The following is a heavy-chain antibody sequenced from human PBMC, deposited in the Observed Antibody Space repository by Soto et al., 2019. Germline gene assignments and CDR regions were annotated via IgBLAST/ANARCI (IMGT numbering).Heavy chain of an antibody. V-gene: IGHV1-69*13. Sequence: SVKVSCKASGDTFNSYAVNWVRQAPGQGLEWMGGIIPIFGAANYAQKFQGRVTITADESTNILSMELSSLKYEDTAVFYCVRDGRNYYDSGGYYSEGPLWGQGTLVTVSS. J-gene: IGHJ4*02. CDR3: VRDGRNYYDSGGYYSEGPL. D-gene: IGHD3-22*01. CDR2: IIPIFGAA. CDR1: GDTFNSYA.